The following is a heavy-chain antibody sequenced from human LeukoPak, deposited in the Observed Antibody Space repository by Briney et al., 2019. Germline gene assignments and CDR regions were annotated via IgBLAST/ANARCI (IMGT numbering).Heavy chain of an antibody. CDR2: INIDGSST. CDR3: ARDRGQNILANVVDY. CDR1: GFTFTSHW. J-gene: IGHJ4*02. Sequence: GGSLRLSCAASGFTFTSHWMHWVRQAPGKGLVWFSRINIDGSSTNYADSVKGRFTISRDNAKNTLYLQMSSLRAEDSALYYCARDRGQNILANVVDYWGQGALVTVSS. D-gene: IGHD5-12*01. V-gene: IGHV3-74*01.